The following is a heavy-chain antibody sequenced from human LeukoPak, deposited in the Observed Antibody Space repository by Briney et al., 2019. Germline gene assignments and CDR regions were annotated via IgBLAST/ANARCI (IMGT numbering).Heavy chain of an antibody. D-gene: IGHD6-6*01. CDR1: GFTFSSYA. CDR3: AKDLTEYSSSSLYFQH. Sequence: GGSLRLSCAASGFTFSSYAMSWVRQAPGKGLEWVSAISGSGGSTYYADSVKGRFTISRDNSKNTLYLRMNSLRAEDTAVYYCAKDLTEYSSSSLYFQHWGQGTLVTVSS. J-gene: IGHJ1*01. V-gene: IGHV3-23*01. CDR2: ISGSGGST.